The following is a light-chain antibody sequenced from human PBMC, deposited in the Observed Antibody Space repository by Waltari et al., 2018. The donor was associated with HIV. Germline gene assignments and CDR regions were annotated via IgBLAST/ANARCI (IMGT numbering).Light chain of an antibody. CDR3: CSYAGTYTYV. Sequence: QSALTQPRSVSGSPGQSVTISCTGTRPNVGDYNYVSWYQQHPDKAPKLMIFDVNQRPSGVPDRFSGSKSGNTASLTISGLQAEDEADYYCCSYAGTYTYVFGSGTKVTVL. CDR1: RPNVGDYNY. CDR2: DVN. J-gene: IGLJ1*01. V-gene: IGLV2-11*01.